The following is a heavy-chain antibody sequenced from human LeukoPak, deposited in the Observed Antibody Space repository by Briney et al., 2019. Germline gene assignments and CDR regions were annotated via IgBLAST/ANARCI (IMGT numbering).Heavy chain of an antibody. Sequence: GGSLRLSCAASGFTFSNYYMSWIRPAPGKGLEWVANIKQDGREKHYVHSLQGRFTISRDNAKNSLYLQMNSLTAEDTAVYYCARVSRDCSSTSCRLDFDYWGQGTLVTVSS. J-gene: IGHJ4*02. V-gene: IGHV3-7*01. D-gene: IGHD2-2*01. CDR1: GFTFSNYY. CDR3: ARVSRDCSSTSCRLDFDY. CDR2: IKQDGREK.